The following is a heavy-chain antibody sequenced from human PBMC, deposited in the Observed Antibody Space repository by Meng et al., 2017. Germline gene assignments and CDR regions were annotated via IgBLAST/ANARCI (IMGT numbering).Heavy chain of an antibody. D-gene: IGHD6-19*01. CDR1: GGTFSSYT. CDR3: ARVAVAGHFDY. V-gene: IGHV1-69*02. Sequence: QVQLVQSGAEVKKPGSSVKDACKASGGTFSSYTLSWVRQAPGQGLEWMGRIIPILGIANYAQKFQGRVTITADKSTSTAYMELSSLRSEDTAVYYCARVAVAGHFDYWGQGTLVTVSS. CDR2: IIPILGIA. J-gene: IGHJ4*02.